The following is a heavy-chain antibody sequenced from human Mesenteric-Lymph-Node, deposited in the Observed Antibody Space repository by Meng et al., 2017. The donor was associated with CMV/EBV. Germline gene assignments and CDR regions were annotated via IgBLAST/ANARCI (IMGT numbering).Heavy chain of an antibody. Sequence: LPLQESGPGLVNPSETLPRTCTSSGGPISSSSYYWGWIRQPPGKGLEWIGSIYYSGSTYYNPSLKSRVTISVDTSKNQFSLKRSSVTAADTAVYYCARPHYYGSGSSPWFDPWGQGTLVTVSS. CDR2: IYYSGST. J-gene: IGHJ5*02. D-gene: IGHD3-10*01. CDR1: GGPISSSSYY. CDR3: ARPHYYGSGSSPWFDP. V-gene: IGHV4-39*01.